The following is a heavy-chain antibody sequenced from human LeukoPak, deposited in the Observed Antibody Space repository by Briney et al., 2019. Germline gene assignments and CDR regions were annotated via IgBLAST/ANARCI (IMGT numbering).Heavy chain of an antibody. V-gene: IGHV1-2*02. J-gene: IGHJ4*02. D-gene: IGHD3-22*01. CDR3: ARGGHVRVYDNSYYGHY. CDR2: INPNSGGT. Sequence: ASVKVSCKASGYTFTGYYMHWVRQAPGQGLEWMGWINPNSGGTNYAQKFQGRVTMTRDMSTSTVYMELSSLRSEDTAVYYCARGGHVRVYDNSYYGHYWGQGTLVTVSS. CDR1: GYTFTGYY.